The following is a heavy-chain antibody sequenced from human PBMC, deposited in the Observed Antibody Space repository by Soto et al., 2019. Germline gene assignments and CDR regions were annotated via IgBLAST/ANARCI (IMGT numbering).Heavy chain of an antibody. V-gene: IGHV3-23*01. CDR2: ISGSGGST. CDR3: ASWHLQEHAYDI. CDR1: GFTFSSYA. D-gene: IGHD1-1*01. Sequence: PGGSLRLSCAASGFTFSSYAMSWVRQAPGKGLEWVSAISGSGGSTYYADSVKGRFTTSSDSSRTIVYLQIHSLRPDDTAVYFCASWHLQEHAYDIWGQGTTVTVSS. J-gene: IGHJ3*02.